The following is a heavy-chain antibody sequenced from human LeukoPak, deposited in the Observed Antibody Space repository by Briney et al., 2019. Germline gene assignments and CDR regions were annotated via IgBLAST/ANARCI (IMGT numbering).Heavy chain of an antibody. CDR2: ISGSGGST. J-gene: IGHJ4*02. CDR1: GFSFSTYA. D-gene: IGHD5-12*01. V-gene: IGHV3-23*01. Sequence: GGSLRLSCAASGFSFSTYAMSWVRQAPGKGLEWVSAISGSGGSTYYADSVKGRFTISGDNSKNTLYLQMNSLRAEDTAVYYCASHRDGYGYWGQGTLVTVSS. CDR3: ASHRDGYGY.